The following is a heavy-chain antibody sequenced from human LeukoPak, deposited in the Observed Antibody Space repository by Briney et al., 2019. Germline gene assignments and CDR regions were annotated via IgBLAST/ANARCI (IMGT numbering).Heavy chain of an antibody. V-gene: IGHV4-39*01. CDR1: GGSISSSSHY. Sequence: SETLSLTCTVSGGSISSSSHYWAWIRQSPGTGLEWIGSIYYSGSTYYNPSLNSRATISVDTSNNQSSLKVSSVTAADSALYFCARQRTSGSASNLRVAQIDSWGQGTLVTVSS. D-gene: IGHD3-3*01. J-gene: IGHJ4*02. CDR3: ARQRTSGSASNLRVAQIDS. CDR2: IYYSGST.